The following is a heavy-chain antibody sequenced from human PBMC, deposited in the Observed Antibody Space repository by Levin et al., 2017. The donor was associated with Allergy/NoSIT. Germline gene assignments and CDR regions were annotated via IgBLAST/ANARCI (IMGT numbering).Heavy chain of an antibody. Sequence: GGSLRLSCAASGFTFSSYAMHWVRQAPGKGLEYVSAISSNGGSTYYANSVKGRFTISRDNSKNTLYLQMGSLRAEDMAVYYCARGAGGWLAQDWDNAFDSWGQGTMVTVSS. CDR2: ISSNGGST. V-gene: IGHV3-64*01. CDR1: GFTFSSYA. CDR3: ARGAGGWLAQDWDNAFDS. J-gene: IGHJ3*02. D-gene: IGHD6-19*01.